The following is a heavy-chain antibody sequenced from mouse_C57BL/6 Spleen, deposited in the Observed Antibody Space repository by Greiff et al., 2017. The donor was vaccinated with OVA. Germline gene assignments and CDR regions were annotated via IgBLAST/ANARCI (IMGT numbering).Heavy chain of an antibody. V-gene: IGHV1-69*01. J-gene: IGHJ1*03. D-gene: IGHD2-5*01. CDR1: GYTFTSYW. CDR3: ARSSYYSNPYWYFDV. CDR2: IDPSDSYT. Sequence: VQLQQPGAELVMPGASVKLSCKASGYTFTSYWMHWVKQRPGQGLEWIGEIDPSDSYTNYNQKFKGKSTLTVDKSSSTAYMQLSSLTSEDSAVYYCARSSYYSNPYWYFDVWGTGTTVTVSS.